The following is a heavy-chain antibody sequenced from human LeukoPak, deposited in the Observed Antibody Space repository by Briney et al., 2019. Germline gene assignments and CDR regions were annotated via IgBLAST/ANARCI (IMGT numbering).Heavy chain of an antibody. CDR2: IYHSGNT. V-gene: IGHV4-38-2*02. D-gene: IGHD2-2*01. J-gene: IGHJ6*03. CDR1: GYSISSGYY. CDR3: ARDARLRYCSSTSCYYYYYYYMDV. Sequence: SETLSLTCTVSGYSISSGYYWGWIRQPPGKGLEWIGTIYHSGNTYYNPSLASRVIILVDTSKNEFSLQLGSVTAADTAVYYCARDARLRYCSSTSCYYYYYYYMDVWGKGTTVTISS.